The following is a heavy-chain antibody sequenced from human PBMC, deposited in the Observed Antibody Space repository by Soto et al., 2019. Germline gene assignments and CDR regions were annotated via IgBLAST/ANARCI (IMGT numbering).Heavy chain of an antibody. CDR1: GFTFSSYA. CDR3: ARNGYCSGGSCYPYYYYGMDV. D-gene: IGHD2-15*01. Sequence: ESGGGVVQPGRSLRLSCAASGFTFSSYAMHWVRQAPGKGLEWVAVISYDGSNKYYADSVKGRFTISRDNSKNTLYLQMNSLRAEDTAVYYCARNGYCSGGSCYPYYYYGMDVWGQGTTVTVSS. CDR2: ISYDGSNK. V-gene: IGHV3-30-3*01. J-gene: IGHJ6*02.